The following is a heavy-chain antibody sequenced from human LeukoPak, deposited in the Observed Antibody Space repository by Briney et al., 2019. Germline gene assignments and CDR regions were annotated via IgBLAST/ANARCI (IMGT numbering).Heavy chain of an antibody. Sequence: QAGGSLRLSCAASGFTFSSYAMSWVRQAPGKGLEWVSAISGSGGSTYYADSVKGRFTISRDNSKNTLYLQMNSLRAEDTAVYYCAKVAMPRTGEAYGYFDYWGQGTLVTVSS. CDR2: ISGSGGST. CDR1: GFTFSSYA. V-gene: IGHV3-23*01. D-gene: IGHD3-16*01. J-gene: IGHJ4*02. CDR3: AKVAMPRTGEAYGYFDY.